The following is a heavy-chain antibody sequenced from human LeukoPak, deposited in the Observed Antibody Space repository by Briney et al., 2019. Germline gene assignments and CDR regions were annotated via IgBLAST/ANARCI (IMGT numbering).Heavy chain of an antibody. CDR2: IYTSGST. Sequence: SETLSLTCTVSGSSISSYYWSWIRQPAGKGLEWIGRIYTSGSTNYNPSLKSRVTMSVDTSKNQFSLKLSSVTAADTAVYYCARDRYYYGSGSYTFDYWGQGTLVTVSS. CDR3: ARDRYYYGSGSYTFDY. CDR1: GSSISSYY. V-gene: IGHV4-4*07. D-gene: IGHD3-10*01. J-gene: IGHJ4*02.